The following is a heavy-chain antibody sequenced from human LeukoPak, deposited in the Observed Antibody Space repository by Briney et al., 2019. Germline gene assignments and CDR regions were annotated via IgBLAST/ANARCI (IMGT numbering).Heavy chain of an antibody. V-gene: IGHV3-53*05. Sequence: GGSLRLSCAASGFTVSSNYMSWVRQAPGKGLEWVSVIYSGGSTYYADSVKGRFTISRDNSKNTLYLQMNSLRAEDTAVYYCAKDRIGGRLDPWGQGTLVTVSS. D-gene: IGHD1-26*01. J-gene: IGHJ5*02. CDR3: AKDRIGGRLDP. CDR1: GFTVSSNY. CDR2: IYSGGST.